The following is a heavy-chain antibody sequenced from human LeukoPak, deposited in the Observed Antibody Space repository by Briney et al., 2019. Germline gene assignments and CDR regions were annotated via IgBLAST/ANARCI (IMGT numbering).Heavy chain of an antibody. CDR1: GYTFIGYY. D-gene: IGHD1-26*01. CDR2: INPNSGVT. V-gene: IGHV1-2*02. CDR3: ARVIGSYLGGDAFDI. J-gene: IGHJ3*02. Sequence: ASVKVSCKASGYTFIGYYMHWVRQAPGQGLEWMGWINPNSGVTNYAQKFQGRVTMTRDTSISTAYMDLSRLRSDDTAVYYCARVIGSYLGGDAFDIWGQGTMVTVSS.